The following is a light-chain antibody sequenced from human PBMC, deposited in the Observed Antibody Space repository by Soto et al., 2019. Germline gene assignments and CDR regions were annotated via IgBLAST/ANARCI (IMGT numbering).Light chain of an antibody. Sequence: EIVMTQSPATLSASPGERATLSCRASQSVRTNLAWYQQKPGQAPRLLIYGASNRATGIPDRFSGSGSGTDFTLIINRLEPEDVAIYYCQQYGGSPRITFGQGTRLEIK. CDR2: GAS. J-gene: IGKJ5*01. CDR3: QQYGGSPRIT. V-gene: IGKV3-20*01. CDR1: QSVRTN.